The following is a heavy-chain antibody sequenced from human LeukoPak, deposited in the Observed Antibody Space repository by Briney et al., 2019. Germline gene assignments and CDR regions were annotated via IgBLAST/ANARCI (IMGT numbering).Heavy chain of an antibody. V-gene: IGHV3-73*01. CDR1: GFTFSGAA. CDR3: TRPLGAAAGTYFDP. CDR2: IRSKPNNYAT. D-gene: IGHD6-13*01. J-gene: IGHJ5*02. Sequence: GGSLRLSCTASGFTFSGAAMHWVRQASGKGPEWVGHIRSKPNNYATAYAASVKGRFIISRDDSKNTAYLQMNSLKIEDTAVYYCTRPLGAAAGTYFDPWGQGTLVTVSS.